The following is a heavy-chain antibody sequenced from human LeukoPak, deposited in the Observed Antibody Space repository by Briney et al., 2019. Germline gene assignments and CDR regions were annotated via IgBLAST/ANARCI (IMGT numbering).Heavy chain of an antibody. Sequence: PSETLSLTCAVYGGSFSGYYWSWIRQPPGKGLEWIGEINHSGSTNYNPSLKSRVTISVDTSKNQFSLKLSSVTAADTAVYYCARDTPFYYYGIDVWGQRITVTASS. J-gene: IGHJ6*01. V-gene: IGHV4-34*01. CDR2: INHSGST. CDR1: GGSFSGYY. CDR3: ARDTPFYYYGIDV.